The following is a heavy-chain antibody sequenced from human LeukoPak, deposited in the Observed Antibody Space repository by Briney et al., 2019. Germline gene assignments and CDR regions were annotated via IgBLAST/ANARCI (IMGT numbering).Heavy chain of an antibody. CDR2: ISSSTSYI. Sequence: GGSLRLSCAASGFTFSSYSMHWVRQAPGKGLEWVSSISSSTSYIYYADPVKGRFTISRDNSKNTLYLQMNRLRAENTAVYYCAKDAVGATAYYFDCWGQGTLVTVSS. CDR1: GFTFSSYS. J-gene: IGHJ4*02. D-gene: IGHD1-26*01. V-gene: IGHV3-21*04. CDR3: AKDAVGATAYYFDC.